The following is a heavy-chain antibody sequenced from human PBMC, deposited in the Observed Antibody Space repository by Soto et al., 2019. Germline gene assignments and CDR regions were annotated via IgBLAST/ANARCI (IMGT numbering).Heavy chain of an antibody. Sequence: LRLSCAASGFTFDDYAMHWVRQAPGKGLEWVSGISWNSGSIGYADSVKGRFTISRDNAKNSLYLQMNSLRAEDTALYYCAKELWFGESSPSSYYGMDVWGQGTTVTVSS. D-gene: IGHD3-10*01. J-gene: IGHJ6*02. V-gene: IGHV3-9*01. CDR1: GFTFDDYA. CDR3: AKELWFGESSPSSYYGMDV. CDR2: ISWNSGSI.